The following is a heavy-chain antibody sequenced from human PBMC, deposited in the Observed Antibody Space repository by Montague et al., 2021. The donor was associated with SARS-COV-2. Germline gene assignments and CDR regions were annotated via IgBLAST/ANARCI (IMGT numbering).Heavy chain of an antibody. CDR3: AREISGPDYFDY. J-gene: IGHJ4*02. CDR2: IYSTVIT. CDR1: GGSISSASYY. V-gene: IGHV4-61*09. D-gene: IGHD3-10*01. Sequence: TLSLTCTVSGGSISSASYYWSWIRQPAGKGLEWIGHIYSTVITNYNPSLKSRVTISVDLSKNQFPLKMTSVTAADTAVYYCAREISGPDYFDYWGQGTLVTVSS.